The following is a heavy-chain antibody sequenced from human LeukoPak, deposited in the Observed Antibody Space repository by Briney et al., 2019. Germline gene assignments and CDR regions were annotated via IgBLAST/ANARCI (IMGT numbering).Heavy chain of an antibody. CDR3: ASSYSGYDPYYFDY. D-gene: IGHD5-12*01. CDR1: GFTFSSYW. CDR2: IKQDGSEK. Sequence: GGSLRLSCAASGFTFSSYWMSWVRQAPGKGLEWVANIKQDGSEKYYVDSVKGRSTISRDNAKNSLYLQMNSLRAEDTAVYYCASSYSGYDPYYFDYWGQGTLVTVSS. V-gene: IGHV3-7*01. J-gene: IGHJ4*02.